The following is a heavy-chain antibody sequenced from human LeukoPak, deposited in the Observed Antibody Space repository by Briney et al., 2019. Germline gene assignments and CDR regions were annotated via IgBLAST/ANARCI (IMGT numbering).Heavy chain of an antibody. D-gene: IGHD6-19*01. CDR2: IYYSGST. V-gene: IGHV4-59*01. Sequence: SETLSLTCTVSGGSISSYYWSWIRQPPGKGLEWIGYIYYSGSTNYNPSLRSRVTISVDTSKSQFSLSLTSVTAADTAVYYCARELIRSSGWYGGVDYWGQGTLVTVSS. CDR1: GGSISSYY. CDR3: ARELIRSSGWYGGVDY. J-gene: IGHJ4*02.